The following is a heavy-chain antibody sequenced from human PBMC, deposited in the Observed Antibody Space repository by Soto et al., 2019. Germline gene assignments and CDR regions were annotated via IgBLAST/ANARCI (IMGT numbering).Heavy chain of an antibody. V-gene: IGHV1-69*01. D-gene: IGHD3-10*01. Sequence: QVQLVQSGAEVKKPGSSVKVSCKASGGTFSSYAINWVRQAPGQGLEWMGGIIPIFGTANYAQKFQGRVTTTADESLTTAYVELSSQSSEYTAVYYCAREFPSSGSDPWGQGTLVTVSS. J-gene: IGHJ5*02. CDR1: GGTFSSYA. CDR3: AREFPSSGSDP. CDR2: IIPIFGTA.